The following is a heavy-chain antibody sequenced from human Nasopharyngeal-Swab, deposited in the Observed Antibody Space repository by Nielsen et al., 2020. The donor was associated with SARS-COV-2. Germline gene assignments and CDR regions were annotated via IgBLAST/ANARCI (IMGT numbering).Heavy chain of an antibody. CDR3: ARDKEAGYYYYYGMDV. D-gene: IGHD6-13*01. CDR1: GYTFTSYG. V-gene: IGHV1-18*01. J-gene: IGHJ6*02. CDR2: ISAYNGNT. Sequence: ASVKVSCKASGYTFTSYGINWVRQAPGQGLEWMGWISAYNGNTNYAQKLQGRVTMTTDTSTSTAYMELRSLRSDDTAVYYCARDKEAGYYYYYGMDVWGQGTTVTVSS.